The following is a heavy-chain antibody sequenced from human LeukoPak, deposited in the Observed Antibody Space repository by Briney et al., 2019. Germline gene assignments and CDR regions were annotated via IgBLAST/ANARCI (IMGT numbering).Heavy chain of an antibody. CDR1: GFTVSSNY. CDR2: IYSGGST. Sequence: PGGSLRLSCAASGFTVSSNYMSWVRQAPGKGLEWVSVIYSGGSTYYAASVKGRFNISREHSKNTLYLQMNSLRAEGTAVYYCARDFGGNPVLDYWGEGTLVTVSS. D-gene: IGHD4-23*01. CDR3: ARDFGGNPVLDY. J-gene: IGHJ4*02. V-gene: IGHV3-66*02.